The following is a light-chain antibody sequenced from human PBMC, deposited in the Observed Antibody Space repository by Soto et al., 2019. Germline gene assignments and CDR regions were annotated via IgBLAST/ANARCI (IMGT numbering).Light chain of an antibody. CDR3: QSYDSSLSGYV. CDR1: SSNIGGTNY. V-gene: IGLV1-47*02. CDR2: SNN. Sequence: QSVLTQPPSASGTPGQKVFISCSGSSSNIGGTNYAYWYQQLPGAAPKLLMHSNNLRPSGVPDRFSGSKSGTSASLAITGLQAEGEADYYCQSYDSSLSGYVFGTGTKVTVL. J-gene: IGLJ1*01.